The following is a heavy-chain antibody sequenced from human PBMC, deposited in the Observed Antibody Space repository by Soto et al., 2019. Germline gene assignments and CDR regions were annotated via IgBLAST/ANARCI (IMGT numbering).Heavy chain of an antibody. Sequence: PGGSLRLSCATSGFTFSDYYMSWIRQTPGKGLEWVSSISSSGTTIYYADPVEGRFTISRDNAKDSLYLQMNSLRVEDAALYYCARDIIGSYFTDRWGQGTLVTVSS. V-gene: IGHV3-11*01. D-gene: IGHD1-26*01. J-gene: IGHJ5*02. CDR3: ARDIIGSYFTDR. CDR1: GFTFSDYY. CDR2: ISSSGTTI.